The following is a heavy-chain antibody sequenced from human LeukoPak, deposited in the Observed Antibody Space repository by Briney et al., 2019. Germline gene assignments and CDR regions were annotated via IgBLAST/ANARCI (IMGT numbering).Heavy chain of an antibody. V-gene: IGHV4-39*07. CDR3: ARDPIGGRDAFDI. Sequence: PSEALSLTCTVSGGSISSSSYHWGWIRQPPGKGLEWIGSIYYTGTTYYSPSLRSRLTMSVETSKNQFSLKLSSVTAADTAVYYCARDPIGGRDAFDIWGQGTMVTVSS. CDR2: IYYTGTT. J-gene: IGHJ3*02. CDR1: GGSISSSSYH. D-gene: IGHD2-15*01.